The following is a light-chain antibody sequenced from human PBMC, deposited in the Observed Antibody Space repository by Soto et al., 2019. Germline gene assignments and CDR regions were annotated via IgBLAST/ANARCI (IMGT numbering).Light chain of an antibody. Sequence: QSVLTQPPSVSGSPGQSVTISCTGTSSDVGAYNYVSWYQQYPAQAPKLIIYEVTKRPSGVPDRFSGSKSGNTASLTVSGLQAEDEADYYCSSYADNNRVFGTGTKVTVL. J-gene: IGLJ1*01. CDR1: SSDVGAYNY. V-gene: IGLV2-8*01. CDR2: EVT. CDR3: SSYADNNRV.